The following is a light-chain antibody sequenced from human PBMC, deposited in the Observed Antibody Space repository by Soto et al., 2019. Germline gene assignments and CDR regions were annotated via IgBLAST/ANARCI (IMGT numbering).Light chain of an antibody. V-gene: IGKV3-11*01. CDR2: DAS. Sequence: EIVLTQSPATLSLSPGERATISCRASQSISGSLAWYQQKPGQAPRLLIYDASKKATGIPARFSGSGSGTDFTLTISSLEPEDFAVYYCQQRGTWPLPFGPGTKVDLK. J-gene: IGKJ3*01. CDR1: QSISGS. CDR3: QQRGTWPLP.